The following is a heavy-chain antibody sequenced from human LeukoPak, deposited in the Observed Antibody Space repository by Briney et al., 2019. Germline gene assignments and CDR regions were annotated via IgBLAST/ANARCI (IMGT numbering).Heavy chain of an antibody. CDR1: GGSISSSSYY. J-gene: IGHJ6*03. CDR2: IYYSGNT. CDR3: ARGQGEFDSSGYYRYYYYMDV. Sequence: PSETLSLTCTVSGGSISSSSYYWDWIRQPPGKGLEWIGAIYYSGNTNYNPSLKSRVTISVDTSKNQFSLKLSSVTAADTAVYYCARGQGEFDSSGYYRYYYYMDVWGKGTTVTVSS. D-gene: IGHD3-22*01. V-gene: IGHV4-39*01.